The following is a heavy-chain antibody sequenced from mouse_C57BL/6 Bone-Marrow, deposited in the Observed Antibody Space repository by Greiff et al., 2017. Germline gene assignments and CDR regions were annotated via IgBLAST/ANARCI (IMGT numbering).Heavy chain of an antibody. CDR2: LWSGGSS. CDR1: GFSLTSYG. D-gene: IGHD1-1*01. CDR3: ARISYYYGSSPRAMDY. J-gene: IGHJ4*01. V-gene: IGHV2-2*01. Sequence: VMLVASGPGLVPPSQSLSITCTVSGFSLTSYGVHWVRQSPGKGLEWLGVLWSGGSSDYNAAFISRLSISKDNSKSQVFFNMNSLQAYDTAIYYCARISYYYGSSPRAMDYWGQGTAVTVSA.